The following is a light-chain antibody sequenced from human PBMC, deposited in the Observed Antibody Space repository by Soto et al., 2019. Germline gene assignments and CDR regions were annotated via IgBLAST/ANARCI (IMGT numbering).Light chain of an antibody. CDR1: QDINIY. CDR2: AAS. J-gene: IGKJ4*01. Sequence: DIQMTQSPSSLSASVGDRVTITCRAGQDINIYLAWYQQKPVKVPKLLISAASTLQSGVPSRFSGSGSRTDFTLTISSLQPEDVATYYCQKYDGAPLTFGGGTKVEIK. V-gene: IGKV1-27*01. CDR3: QKYDGAPLT.